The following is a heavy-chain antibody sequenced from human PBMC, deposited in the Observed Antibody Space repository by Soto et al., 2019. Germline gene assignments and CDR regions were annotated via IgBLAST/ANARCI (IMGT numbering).Heavy chain of an antibody. D-gene: IGHD2-2*01. J-gene: IGHJ6*02. CDR2: MNPISGTA. V-gene: IGHV1-8*01. CDR3: ARHKPTLGYCSSTSCYLMDV. CDR1: GYIFTSYD. Sequence: GTAVKVSCKASGYIFTSYDINWVRQDTGQGLEWMGWMNPISGTADYAQKFQGRVTMTTNTSTSTAYMELSSLRSEDTAMYYCARHKPTLGYCSSTSCYLMDVWGQGTTVTVSS.